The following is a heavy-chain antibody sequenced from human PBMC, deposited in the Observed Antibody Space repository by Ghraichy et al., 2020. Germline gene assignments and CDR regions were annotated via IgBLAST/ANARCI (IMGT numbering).Heavy chain of an antibody. V-gene: IGHV1-8*01. Sequence: ASVKVSCKASGYPFRNHDVIWVQQATGQGLEWMGWMNPNSGNAGYAQQFQGRVTMTRDTSISKAYMELSSLRSEDTAVYYCARGRSPDVNWNDDIYYYYGMDVWGQGTTVTVSS. CDR3: ARGRSPDVNWNDDIYYYYGMDV. J-gene: IGHJ6*02. CDR1: GYPFRNHD. D-gene: IGHD1-1*01. CDR2: MNPNSGNA.